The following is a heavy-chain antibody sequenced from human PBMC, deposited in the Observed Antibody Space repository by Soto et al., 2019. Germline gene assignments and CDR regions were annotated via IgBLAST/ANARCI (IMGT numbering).Heavy chain of an antibody. Sequence: SVKVSCKASGGTFSSYAISWVRQAPGQGLEWMGGIIPIFGTANYAQKFQGRVTSTADESTSTAYMELSSLRSEDTAVYYCAREEYYDFWSGLMDVWGQATTVTVSS. J-gene: IGHJ6*02. CDR3: AREEYYDFWSGLMDV. CDR1: GGTFSSYA. CDR2: IIPIFGTA. V-gene: IGHV1-69*13. D-gene: IGHD3-3*01.